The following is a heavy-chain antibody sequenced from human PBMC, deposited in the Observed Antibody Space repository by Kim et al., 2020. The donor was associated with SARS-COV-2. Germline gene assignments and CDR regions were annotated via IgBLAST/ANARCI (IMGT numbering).Heavy chain of an antibody. CDR3: ARELLGVNYPSTSLDY. V-gene: IGHV3-21*01. Sequence: GGSLRLSCAASGFTFSSYGMNWVRQAPGKGLEWVASISSGSSFIYQADAVKGRFAISRDNAKNSLILQMNNLRAEDTAVYYCARELLGVNYPSTSLDYWGQGTLVTVSS. J-gene: IGHJ4*02. CDR2: ISSGSSFI. CDR1: GFTFSSYG. D-gene: IGHD1-7*01.